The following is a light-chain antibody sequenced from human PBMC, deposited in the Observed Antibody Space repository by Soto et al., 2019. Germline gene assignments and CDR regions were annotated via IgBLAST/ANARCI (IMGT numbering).Light chain of an antibody. CDR3: QQRSTWPFT. J-gene: IGKJ4*01. CDR1: QSVSSY. V-gene: IGKV3-11*01. Sequence: EIVLTQSPATLSLSPGERATLSCRASQSVSSYLAWYQQKPGEAPRLLIYDVSNRATGIPARFSCSGSGTDFTLNISSLEPEDFAVYYCQQRSTWPFTFGGGTKVEIK. CDR2: DVS.